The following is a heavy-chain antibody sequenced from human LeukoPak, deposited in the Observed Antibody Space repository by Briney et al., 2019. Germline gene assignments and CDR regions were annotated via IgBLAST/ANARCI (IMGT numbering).Heavy chain of an antibody. Sequence: SETLSLTCTVSGGSISSYYWSWIRQPPGKGPEWIGYIYYSGSTNYNPSLKSRVTISVDTSKSQFSLNLNSVTAADTAIYYCATSGGSSGWYWGQGTLVTVSS. CDR3: ATSGGSSGWY. J-gene: IGHJ4*02. D-gene: IGHD6-19*01. CDR2: IYYSGST. CDR1: GGSISSYY. V-gene: IGHV4-59*01.